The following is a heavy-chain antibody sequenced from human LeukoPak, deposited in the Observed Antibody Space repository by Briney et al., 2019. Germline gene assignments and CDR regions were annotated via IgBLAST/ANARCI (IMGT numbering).Heavy chain of an antibody. D-gene: IGHD6-13*01. CDR2: IKQDESEK. Sequence: GGSLRLPCAASGFRFSSYWMNWVRQAPGKGLEWVANIKQDESEKYYVDSVKGRFTISRDNAKNSLYLQMNSLRAEDTALYYCAKGGIHRGYYYYYMDVWGKGTTVTISS. CDR3: AKGGIHRGYYYYYMDV. CDR1: GFRFSSYW. V-gene: IGHV3-7*03. J-gene: IGHJ6*03.